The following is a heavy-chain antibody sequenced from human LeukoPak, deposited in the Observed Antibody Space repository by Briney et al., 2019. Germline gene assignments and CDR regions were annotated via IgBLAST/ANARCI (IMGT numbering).Heavy chain of an antibody. CDR3: AREGYTSGSDAFDI. CDR1: GGSVSSSSYY. V-gene: IGHV4-61*01. D-gene: IGHD6-19*01. CDR2: ISYSGST. J-gene: IGHJ3*02. Sequence: SETLSLTCTVSGGSVSSSSYYWTWLRQPPGKGLEWIGYISYSGSTSYSPSLKSRVTISADTSTKQFSLNLSSVTAADTAVYYCAREGYTSGSDAFDIWGQGTMVTVSS.